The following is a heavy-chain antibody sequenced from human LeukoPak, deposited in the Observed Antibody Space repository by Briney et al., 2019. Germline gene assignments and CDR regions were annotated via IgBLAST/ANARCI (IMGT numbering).Heavy chain of an antibody. Sequence: PGRSLRLSCAASGFTFSGYAMHWVRQAPGKGLEWVAVISYDGTNKYYADSVKGRFTVSRDISTNTLYLQMNSLTAEDTAVYYCARDPNFRISYGFGTFDIWGQGTMVTVSS. CDR3: ARDPNFRISYGFGTFDI. D-gene: IGHD5-18*01. CDR2: ISYDGTNK. V-gene: IGHV3-30-3*01. CDR1: GFTFSGYA. J-gene: IGHJ3*02.